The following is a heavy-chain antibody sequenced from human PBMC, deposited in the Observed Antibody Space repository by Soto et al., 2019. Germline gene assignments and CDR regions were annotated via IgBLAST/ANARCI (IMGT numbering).Heavy chain of an antibody. CDR2: ISYDGSNK. J-gene: IGHJ1*01. Sequence: QVQLVESGGGVVQPGRSLRLSCAASGFTFSSYGMHWVRQAPGKGLEWVAVISYDGSNKYYADSVKGRFTISRDKSKNTLYLQMNSLRAEATAVYYCAKFKSDYVVYCQHGGQGTLVTVSS. CDR1: GFTFSSYG. V-gene: IGHV3-30*18. CDR3: AKFKSDYVVYCQH. D-gene: IGHD4-17*01.